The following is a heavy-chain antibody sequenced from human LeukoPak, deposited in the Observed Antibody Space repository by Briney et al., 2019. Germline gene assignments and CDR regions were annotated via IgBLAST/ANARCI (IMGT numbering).Heavy chain of an antibody. Sequence: ASVKVSCKASGYTFTGYYMHWVRQAPGQGLEWMGWINPNSGGTNYAQKFQGWATMTRDTSISTAYMELSRLRSDDTAVYYCARVRPGYLKVMDVWGQGTTVTVSS. V-gene: IGHV1-2*04. CDR1: GYTFTGYY. CDR2: INPNSGGT. D-gene: IGHD6-13*01. J-gene: IGHJ6*02. CDR3: ARVRPGYLKVMDV.